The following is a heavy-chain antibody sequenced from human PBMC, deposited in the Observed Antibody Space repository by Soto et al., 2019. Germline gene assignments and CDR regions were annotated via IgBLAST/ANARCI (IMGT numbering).Heavy chain of an antibody. D-gene: IGHD3-9*01. V-gene: IGHV1-18*01. CDR2: ISAYNGNT. CDR1: GYTFTSYG. CDR3: ARDDYDILTGYHPYGY. J-gene: IGHJ4*02. Sequence: QVQLVQSGAEVKKPGASVKVSCKASGYTFTSYGFSWVRQAPGQGLEWMGWISAYNGNTNYAQKLQGRVTMTTDTXTXXAYMELRSLRSDDTAVYYCARDDYDILTGYHPYGYWGQGTLVTVSS.